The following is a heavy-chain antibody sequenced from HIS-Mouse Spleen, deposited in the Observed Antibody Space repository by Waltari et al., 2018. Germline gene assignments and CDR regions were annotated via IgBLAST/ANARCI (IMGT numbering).Heavy chain of an antibody. J-gene: IGHJ2*01. Sequence: QLQLQESGPGLGKPSETLSLTCTVSGGSISIISYYWGWIRQPPGKGLEWIGSIYYSGSTYYNPSLKSRVTISVDTSKNQFSLKLSSVTAADTAVYYCAREIPYSSSWYDWYFDLWGRGTLVTVSS. V-gene: IGHV4-39*07. CDR1: GGSISIISYY. CDR2: IYYSGST. D-gene: IGHD6-13*01. CDR3: AREIPYSSSWYDWYFDL.